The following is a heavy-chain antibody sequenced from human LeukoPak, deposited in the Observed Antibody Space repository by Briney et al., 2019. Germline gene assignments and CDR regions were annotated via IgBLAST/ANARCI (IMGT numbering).Heavy chain of an antibody. CDR2: IFHDGST. Sequence: PSETLSLTCNVSGASINSILYYWGWIRQPPGEGLEWIGNIFHDGSTYFNPSLKSRVSLSVDTSKRYFSLKLTSVTAADTSVYYCARHVLSNRSFDTWGQGTLVSVSP. V-gene: IGHV4-39*01. D-gene: IGHD4/OR15-4a*01. CDR1: GASINSILYY. CDR3: ARHVLSNRSFDT. J-gene: IGHJ5*02.